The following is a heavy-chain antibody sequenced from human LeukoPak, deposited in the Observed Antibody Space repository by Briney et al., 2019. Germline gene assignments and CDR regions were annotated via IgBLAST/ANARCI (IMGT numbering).Heavy chain of an antibody. V-gene: IGHV3-48*03. CDR1: GFTFSSYE. CDR3: ARESSWPSGTYYYYYYGMDV. CDR2: ISSSGSTI. J-gene: IGHJ6*02. Sequence: PGGSLRLSCVASGFTFSSYEMNWVRQAPGKGLEWVSYISSSGSTIYYADSVKGRFTISRDNAKNSLYLQMNSLRAEDTAAYYCARESSWPSGTYYYYYYGMDVWGQGTTVTVSS. D-gene: IGHD6-13*01.